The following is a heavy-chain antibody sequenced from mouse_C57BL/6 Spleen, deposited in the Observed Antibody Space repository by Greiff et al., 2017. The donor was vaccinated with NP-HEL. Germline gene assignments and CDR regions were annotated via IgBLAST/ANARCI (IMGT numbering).Heavy chain of an antibody. D-gene: IGHD1-1*01. Sequence: VQLKESGPGLVKPSQSLSLTCSVTGYSITSGYYWNWIRQFPGNKLEWMGYISYDGSNNYNPPLKNRISITRDTSKNQFFLKLNSVTTEDTATYYCAREDYGTQFAYWGQGTLVTVSA. CDR3: AREDYGTQFAY. CDR1: GYSITSGYY. V-gene: IGHV3-6*01. CDR2: ISYDGSN. J-gene: IGHJ3*01.